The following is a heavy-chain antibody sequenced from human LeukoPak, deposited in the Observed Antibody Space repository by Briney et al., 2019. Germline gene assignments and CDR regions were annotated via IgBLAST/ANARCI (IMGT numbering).Heavy chain of an antibody. CDR3: ARTAALGSFYYYGMDV. V-gene: IGHV3-30*02. J-gene: IGHJ6*02. Sequence: GGSLRLSCAAAGFTFSSYGIHWVRQAPGKGLEWVAFIRYDGSNKYYADSVKGRFTISRDNSKNTLYLQMNSLRAEDTAVYYCARTAALGSFYYYGMDVWGQGTTVTVSS. D-gene: IGHD6-13*01. CDR2: IRYDGSNK. CDR1: GFTFSSYG.